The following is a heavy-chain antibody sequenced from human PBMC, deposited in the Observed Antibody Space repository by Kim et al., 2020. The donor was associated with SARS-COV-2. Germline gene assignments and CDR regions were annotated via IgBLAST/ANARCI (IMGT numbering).Heavy chain of an antibody. CDR3: AKDYSGWYLVRWFDP. J-gene: IGHJ5*02. CDR1: GFTFDDYA. CDR2: ISWNSGSI. Sequence: GGSLRLSCVASGFTFDDYAMHWVRQAPGKGLEWVSGISWNSGSIGYADSVKGRFTISRDNAKNSLYLEMNSLRAKDTALYYCAKDYSGWYLVRWFDPWGQGTLVNVSS. D-gene: IGHD6-19*01. V-gene: IGHV3-9*01.